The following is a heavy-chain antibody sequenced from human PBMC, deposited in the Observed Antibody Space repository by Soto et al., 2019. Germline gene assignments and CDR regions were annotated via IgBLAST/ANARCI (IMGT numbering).Heavy chain of an antibody. Sequence: SETLSLTCTVSGGSISSGGYYWSWIRQHPGKGLEWIGYIYYSGSAYYNPGLKSRLTITKDTSKNQVVLTMTDLDPVDTATYFCAHRYGGNYYRWYFDSWGQGTLVTVSS. CDR1: GGSISSGGYY. V-gene: IGHV4-31*08. CDR2: IYYSGSA. J-gene: IGHJ4*02. CDR3: AHRYGGNYYRWYFDS. D-gene: IGHD1-26*01.